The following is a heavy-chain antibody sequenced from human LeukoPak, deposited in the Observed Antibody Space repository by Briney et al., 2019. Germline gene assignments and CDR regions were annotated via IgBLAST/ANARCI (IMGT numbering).Heavy chain of an antibody. CDR3: ARAYDH. Sequence: SETLSLTCTVSGGSMSSSSYYWGWIRQPPGNGLEWIGSIYYSWTTYCNPSLKRRVTISLDTPKNQISLKLNSVSAADTAVYYCARAYDHWGQGTLVTVSS. V-gene: IGHV4-39*07. J-gene: IGHJ4*02. D-gene: IGHD3-16*01. CDR2: IYYSWTT. CDR1: GGSMSSSSYY.